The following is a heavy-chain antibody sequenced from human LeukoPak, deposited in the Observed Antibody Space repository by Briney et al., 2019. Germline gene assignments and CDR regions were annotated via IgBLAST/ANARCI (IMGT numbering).Heavy chain of an antibody. CDR1: GFTFSTHE. J-gene: IGHJ4*02. D-gene: IGHD2-15*01. CDR3: ARRYCSGSSCLVDY. V-gene: IGHV3-48*03. Sequence: PGGSLSLSCAASGFTFSTHEMNWLRQAPGQGLEWVSYISSSGSTIYYADSVKGRFTISRDNAKDSLYLQMNSLRADDTAVYDCARRYCSGSSCLVDYWGQGTLVTVSS. CDR2: ISSSGSTI.